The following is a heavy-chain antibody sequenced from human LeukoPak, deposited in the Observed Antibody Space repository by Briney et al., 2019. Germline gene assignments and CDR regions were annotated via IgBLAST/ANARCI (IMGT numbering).Heavy chain of an antibody. CDR2: ISGSGGST. D-gene: IGHD1-1*01. J-gene: IGHJ3*02. CDR1: GFTFSGSA. CDR3: AKDRWTEVDAFDI. Sequence: GGSLRLSCAASGFTFSGSALHWVRQAPGKGLEWVSAISGSGGSTYYADSVKGRFTISRDNSKNTLYLQMNSLRAEDTAVYYCAKDRWTEVDAFDIWGQGTMVTVSS. V-gene: IGHV3-23*01.